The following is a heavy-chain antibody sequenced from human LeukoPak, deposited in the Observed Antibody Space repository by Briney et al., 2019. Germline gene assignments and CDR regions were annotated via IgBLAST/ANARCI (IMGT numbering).Heavy chain of an antibody. V-gene: IGHV1-2*02. Sequence: ASVKVSCKASGYTFTGYYMHWVQQAPGQGLKWMGWINPNSGGTNYAQKFQGRVTMTRDTSISTAYMELSRLRSDDTAVYYCARGPRSGSYSYYYYMDVWGKGTTVTVSS. CDR3: ARGPRSGSYSYYYYMDV. CDR1: GYTFTGYY. D-gene: IGHD1-26*01. J-gene: IGHJ6*03. CDR2: INPNSGGT.